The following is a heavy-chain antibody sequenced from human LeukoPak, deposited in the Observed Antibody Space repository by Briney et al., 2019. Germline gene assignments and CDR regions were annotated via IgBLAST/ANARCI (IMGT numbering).Heavy chain of an antibody. D-gene: IGHD1-26*01. CDR3: AKTMGAIDHDY. CDR1: GFTFSIYG. CDR2: ISGIGNRT. Sequence: GGSLRLSCAASGFTFSIYGLSWVRQAPGRGLEWVSIISGIGNRTFYAESVKGRFTISRDNSKNTLYLHMNSLRVEDTAVYYCAKTMGAIDHDYWGQGTLVTVSS. J-gene: IGHJ4*02. V-gene: IGHV3-23*01.